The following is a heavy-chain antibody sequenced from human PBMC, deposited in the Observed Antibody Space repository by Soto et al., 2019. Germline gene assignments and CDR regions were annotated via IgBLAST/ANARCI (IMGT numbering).Heavy chain of an antibody. V-gene: IGHV3-30-3*01. D-gene: IGHD3-3*01. J-gene: IGHJ4*02. CDR3: ARVSNYDFWSGYDY. Sequence: QVQLVESGGGVVQPGRSLRLSCAASGFTFSSYTMHWVHQAPGKGLEWVAVISYDGSNKYYADSVKGRFTISRDNSKNTLYLQMNSLRAEDTAVYYCARVSNYDFWSGYDYWGPGTLVTVSS. CDR2: ISYDGSNK. CDR1: GFTFSSYT.